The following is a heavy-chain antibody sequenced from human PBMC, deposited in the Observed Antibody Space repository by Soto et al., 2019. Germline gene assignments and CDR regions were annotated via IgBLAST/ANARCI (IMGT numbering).Heavy chain of an antibody. J-gene: IGHJ2*01. V-gene: IGHV3-72*01. CDR1: GFTLSDHY. D-gene: IGHD3-10*02. CDR2: TRFKENNYTT. Sequence: EVELVESGGGLVQPGGSLRLSCAASGFTLSDHYMEWVRQAPGKGLEWVGCTRFKENNYTTEYAASVKGRFTISRDDSKNSLYLQMNSLKTEDTAVYYCTRDYYDRSISSGWYFDLWGRGTLVTVSS. CDR3: TRDYYDRSISSGWYFDL.